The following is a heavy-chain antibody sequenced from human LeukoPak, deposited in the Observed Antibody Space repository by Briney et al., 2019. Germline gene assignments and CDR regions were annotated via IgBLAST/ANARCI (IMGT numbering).Heavy chain of an antibody. CDR1: GFTFSDYY. V-gene: IGHV3-11*01. J-gene: IGHJ4*02. Sequence: GGSLRLSRAASGFTFSDYYMSWIRQAPGKGLEWVSYISSSGSTIYYADSVKGRFTISRDNAKNSLYLQMNSLRAEDTAVYYCARDLAYCGGDCYSGYFDYWGQGTLVTVSS. CDR2: ISSSGSTI. D-gene: IGHD2-21*02. CDR3: ARDLAYCGGDCYSGYFDY.